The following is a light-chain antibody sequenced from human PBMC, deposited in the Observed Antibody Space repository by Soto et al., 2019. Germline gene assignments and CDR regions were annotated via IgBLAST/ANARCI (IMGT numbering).Light chain of an antibody. V-gene: IGKV1-39*01. J-gene: IGKJ5*01. CDR3: QQSFSTPNT. CDR1: QSITTY. Sequence: DIQMTQSPSSLSASVGDRVTITCRASQSITTYLSWSQHKPGKAPKVLIYGASSLQTGVPSRFSGSGSGTDFTLTISSLQPEDFATYYCQQSFSTPNTFGQGTRLEI. CDR2: GAS.